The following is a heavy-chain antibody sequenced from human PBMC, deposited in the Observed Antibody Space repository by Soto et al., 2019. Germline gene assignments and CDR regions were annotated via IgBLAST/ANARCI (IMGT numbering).Heavy chain of an antibody. Sequence: GGSLRLSCAASGFTFSSYSMNWVRQAPGKGLEWVSSISSSSSYIYYADSVKGRFTISRDNAKNSLYLQMNSLRAEDTAVYYCARDHTIFGVVTKQRAFEIRGQGTMVTVS. J-gene: IGHJ3*02. V-gene: IGHV3-21*01. D-gene: IGHD3-3*01. CDR3: ARDHTIFGVVTKQRAFEI. CDR1: GFTFSSYS. CDR2: ISSSSSYI.